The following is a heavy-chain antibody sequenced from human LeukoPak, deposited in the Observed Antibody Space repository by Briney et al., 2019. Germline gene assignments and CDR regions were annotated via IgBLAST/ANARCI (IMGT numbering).Heavy chain of an antibody. D-gene: IGHD6-13*01. CDR1: GGSISSYY. CDR2: IYTSGST. Sequence: SETLSLTCTVSGGSISSYYWSWIRQPAGKGLEWIGRIYTSGSTNYNPSLKSRVTMSVDTSKNQFSLKLSSVTAADTAVYYCARLYSSSWYPMDYYYYGMDVWGQGTTVTVSS. CDR3: ARLYSSSWYPMDYYYYGMDV. J-gene: IGHJ6*02. V-gene: IGHV4-4*07.